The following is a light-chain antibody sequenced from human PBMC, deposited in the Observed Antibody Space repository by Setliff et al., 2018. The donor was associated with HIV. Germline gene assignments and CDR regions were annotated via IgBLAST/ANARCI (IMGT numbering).Light chain of an antibody. CDR2: EVS. J-gene: IGLJ3*02. V-gene: IGLV2-14*02. CDR1: SSDVGSYNL. Sequence: QSVLTQPASVSGSPGQSITISCTGTSSDVGSYNLVSWYQQHPGRAPKLMIYEVSKRPSGVSNRFSGSKSGNTASLTISGLQADDETDYYCCSYTSSSWVFGGGTKVTV. CDR3: CSYTSSSWV.